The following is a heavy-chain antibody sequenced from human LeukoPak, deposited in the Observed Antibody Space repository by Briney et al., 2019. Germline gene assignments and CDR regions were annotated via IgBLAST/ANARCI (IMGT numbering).Heavy chain of an antibody. CDR2: VSRDGTNT. Sequence: GGSLKLSCTASGFTFSNYWMHWVRQAPGKGLVWVSRVSRDGTNTNYADSVKGRFTISRDNSKNTLYLQMNNLRAEDTAVYYCSNFKSLAGTYYFDSCGQGTLVTVSS. J-gene: IGHJ4*02. CDR3: SNFKSLAGTYYFDS. V-gene: IGHV3-74*01. CDR1: GFTFSNYW. D-gene: IGHD2-21*01.